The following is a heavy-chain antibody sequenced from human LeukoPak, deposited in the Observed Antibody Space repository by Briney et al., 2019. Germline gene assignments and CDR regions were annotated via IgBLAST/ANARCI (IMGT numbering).Heavy chain of an antibody. CDR2: ISYDGSNK. Sequence: GGSLRLSCAASGFTFSSYEMNWVRQAPGKGLEWVAVISYDGSNKYYADSVKGRFTISRDNSKNTLYLQMNSLRAEDTAVYYCAKDRIYSKDYYYYMDVWGKGTTVTVSS. V-gene: IGHV3-30*18. CDR1: GFTFSSYE. J-gene: IGHJ6*03. D-gene: IGHD4-11*01. CDR3: AKDRIYSKDYYYYMDV.